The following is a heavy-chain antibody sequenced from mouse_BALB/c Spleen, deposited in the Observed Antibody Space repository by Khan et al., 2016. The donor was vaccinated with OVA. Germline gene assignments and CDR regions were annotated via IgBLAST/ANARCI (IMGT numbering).Heavy chain of an antibody. V-gene: IGHV2-9*02. J-gene: IGHJ3*01. CDR1: GFSLTTYG. Sequence: VQLQESGPGLVAPSQSLSITCTVSGFSLTTYGVHWVRQPPGKGLEWLGVIWAGGSTNYNSALMSRLSISKDHYKRQALLNMHSMQNDDTAMYYCARAYYYGAWFAYWGQGTLVTVSA. CDR2: IWAGGST. D-gene: IGHD1-1*01. CDR3: ARAYYYGAWFAY.